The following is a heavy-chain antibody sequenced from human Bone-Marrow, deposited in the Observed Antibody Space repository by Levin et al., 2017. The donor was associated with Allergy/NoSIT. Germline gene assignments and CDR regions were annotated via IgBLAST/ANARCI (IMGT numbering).Heavy chain of an antibody. J-gene: IGHJ6*02. CDR3: ARDPQYCSSTSCYMGDGMDV. V-gene: IGHV3-33*01. CDR1: GFTFSSYG. Sequence: LSLTCAASGFTFSSYGMHWVRQAPGKGLEWVAVIWYDGSNKYYAESVKGRFTISRDNSKNTLYLQMNSLRAEDTAVYYCARDPQYCSSTSCYMGDGMDVWGQGTTVTVSS. D-gene: IGHD2-2*02. CDR2: IWYDGSNK.